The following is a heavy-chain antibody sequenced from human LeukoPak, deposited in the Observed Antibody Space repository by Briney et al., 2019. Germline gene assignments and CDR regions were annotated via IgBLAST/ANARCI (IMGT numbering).Heavy chain of an antibody. J-gene: IGHJ4*02. CDR2: ISHTFDI. CDR3: ARSSGSYRPFDS. D-gene: IGHD3-22*01. CDR1: GFTFSSFE. V-gene: IGHV3-48*03. Sequence: GGSLRLSCAASGFTFSSFEMNWVRQAPGKGLEWISHISHTFDIKYADSVKGRFTISRDNAKNSQYLQMTSLRAEDTAVYYCARSSGSYRPFDSWGLGTLVTVSS.